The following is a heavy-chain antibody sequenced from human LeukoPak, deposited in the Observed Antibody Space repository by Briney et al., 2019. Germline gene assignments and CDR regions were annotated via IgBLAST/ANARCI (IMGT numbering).Heavy chain of an antibody. CDR1: GFTFSNYA. Sequence: AGSLRLACAASGFTFSNYAMHWVRQAPGKGLERVAVVSSDGRKKYYADSVKSRFTISRDNSKNTLYLQMNSLRTEDTPVYYSARADHEKVGAIDYWAQGTLGIVSS. V-gene: IGHV3-30-3*01. D-gene: IGHD3-3*01. J-gene: IGHJ4*02. CDR3: ARADHEKVGAIDY. CDR2: VSSDGRKK.